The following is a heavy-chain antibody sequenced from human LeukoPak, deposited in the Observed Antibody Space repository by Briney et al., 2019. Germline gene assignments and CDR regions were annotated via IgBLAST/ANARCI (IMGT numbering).Heavy chain of an antibody. CDR3: ARNVLLWFGESQTAYDY. V-gene: IGHV1-18*01. D-gene: IGHD3-10*01. CDR1: GYTLTSYG. CDR2: ISAYNGNT. Sequence: ASVKVSCKASGYTLTSYGISWVRQAPGQGLEWMGWISAYNGNTNYAQKLQGRVTMTTDTSTSTAYMELRSLRSDDTAVYYCARNVLLWFGESQTAYDYWGQGTLVTVSS. J-gene: IGHJ4*02.